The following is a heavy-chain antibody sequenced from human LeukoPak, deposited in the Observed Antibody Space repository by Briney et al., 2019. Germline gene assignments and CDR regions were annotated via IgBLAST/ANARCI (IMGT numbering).Heavy chain of an antibody. CDR2: ISYDGSNK. CDR1: GFTFSSYA. CDR3: AGIAVAGYFAY. V-gene: IGHV3-30*14. Sequence: GGSLRLSCAASGFTFSSYAMHWVRQAPGKGLEWVAVISYDGSNKYYADSVKGRFTTSRDNSKNTLYLQMNSLRAEDTAVYYCAGIAVAGYFAYWGQGTLVTVYS. D-gene: IGHD6-19*01. J-gene: IGHJ4*02.